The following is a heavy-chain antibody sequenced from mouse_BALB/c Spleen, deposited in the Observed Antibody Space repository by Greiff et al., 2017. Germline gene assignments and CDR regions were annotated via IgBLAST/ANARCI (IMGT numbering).Heavy chain of an antibody. D-gene: IGHD1-2*01. CDR2: INPSSGYT. CDR1: GYTFTSYT. Sequence: QVQLQQSGAELARPGASVKMSCKASGYTFTSYTMHWVKQRPGQGLEWIGYINPSSGYTNYNQKFKDKATLTADKSSSTAYMQLSSLTSEDSAVYYCANLLRLRYFDYWGQVTTLTVSS. CDR3: ANLLRLRYFDY. J-gene: IGHJ2*01. V-gene: IGHV1-4*01.